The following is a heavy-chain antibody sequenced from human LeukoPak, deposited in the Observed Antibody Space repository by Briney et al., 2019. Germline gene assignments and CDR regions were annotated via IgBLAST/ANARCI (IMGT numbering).Heavy chain of an antibody. CDR2: LNPNSGGT. V-gene: IGHV1-2*02. D-gene: IGHD5-18*01. CDR1: GYTFTGCY. J-gene: IGHJ4*02. Sequence: ASVKLFCKASGYTFTGCYMHWVRQAPGQGLEWMGWLNPNSGGTIYAQKSQGRVTMTRDTSISTAYMELSRLTSDDTAVYYCARGGGYSYGTFWGQGTLVTVSS. CDR3: ARGGGYSYGTF.